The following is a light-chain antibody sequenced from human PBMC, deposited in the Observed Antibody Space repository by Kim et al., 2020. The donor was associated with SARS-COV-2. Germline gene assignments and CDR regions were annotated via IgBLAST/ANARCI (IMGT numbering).Light chain of an antibody. CDR3: QQRSNWPLS. J-gene: IGKJ4*01. Sequence: LSPGETAALSRRARQGVKCDLAWYRQKPAQAPRLLIYAASNRTTGIPARFSGSGSGTDFTLTISSLEPEEFAVYYCQQRSNWPLSFGGGTEVDIK. V-gene: IGKV3-11*01. CDR1: QGVKCD. CDR2: AAS.